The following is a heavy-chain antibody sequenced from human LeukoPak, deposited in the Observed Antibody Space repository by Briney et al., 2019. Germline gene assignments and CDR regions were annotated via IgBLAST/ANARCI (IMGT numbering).Heavy chain of an antibody. Sequence: GGSLRLSCAAPGFPFNYYNIHWVRQAPGKGLEWVAFMRNDGSEIHYADSVKGRFTISRDNSKNTLYLQMNSLRAEDTAVYYCAKDGPGGQPNAFDIWGQGTMVTVPS. V-gene: IGHV3-30*02. CDR3: AKDGPGGQPNAFDI. J-gene: IGHJ3*02. CDR2: MRNDGSEI. CDR1: GFPFNYYN. D-gene: IGHD1-1*01.